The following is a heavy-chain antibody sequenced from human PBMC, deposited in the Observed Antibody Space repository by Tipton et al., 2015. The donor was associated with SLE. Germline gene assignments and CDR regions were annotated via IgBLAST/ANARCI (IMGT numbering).Heavy chain of an antibody. J-gene: IGHJ1*01. Sequence: TLSLTCTVSGGSISSYYWSWIRQPPGKGLEWIGYIYYSGSTNYNPSLKSRVTISVDTSKNQFPLKLSSVTAADTAVYYCARQYDILTPLQHWGQGTLVTVSS. CDR1: GGSISSYY. CDR3: ARQYDILTPLQH. V-gene: IGHV4-59*08. CDR2: IYYSGST. D-gene: IGHD3-9*01.